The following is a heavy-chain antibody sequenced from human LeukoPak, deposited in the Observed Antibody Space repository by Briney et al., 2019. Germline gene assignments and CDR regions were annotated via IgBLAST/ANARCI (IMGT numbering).Heavy chain of an antibody. Sequence: GGSLRLSCAASGFTFSSYSMNWVRQAPGKGLEWVSHITASGTAMFYADPVKGRFTISRDNAKNSLYLQMNSLRDEDTAVYYCTSSGSYRFDYWGQGTLVTVSS. D-gene: IGHD1-26*01. J-gene: IGHJ4*02. V-gene: IGHV3-48*02. CDR2: ITASGTAM. CDR1: GFTFSSYS. CDR3: TSSGSYRFDY.